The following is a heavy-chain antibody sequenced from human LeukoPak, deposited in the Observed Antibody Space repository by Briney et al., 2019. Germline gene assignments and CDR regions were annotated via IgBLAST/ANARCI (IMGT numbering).Heavy chain of an antibody. Sequence: SETLSLTCAVYGGSFSGYYWSWIRQPPGKGLEWIGEINHSGSTNYNPSLKSRVTISVDTSKNQFSLKLSSVTAADTAVYYCARGLRYYYGSGSSDYWGQGALVTVSS. V-gene: IGHV4-34*01. CDR1: GGSFSGYY. D-gene: IGHD3-10*01. J-gene: IGHJ4*02. CDR2: INHSGST. CDR3: ARGLRYYYGSGSSDY.